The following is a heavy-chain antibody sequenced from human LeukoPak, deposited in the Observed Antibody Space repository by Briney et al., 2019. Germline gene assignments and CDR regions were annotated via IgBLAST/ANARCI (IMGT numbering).Heavy chain of an antibody. D-gene: IGHD4/OR15-4a*01. CDR1: GITCSSFE. V-gene: IGHV3-48*03. CDR3: ARLWGFKDTHY. CDR2: ISGTGAAI. Sequence: GSLRLSCTASGITCSSFEMNWVRQAPGKGLEWISYISGTGAAIYYADPVKGRVSISRDNAKNSVFLQMNSLIAEDTAVYYCARLWGFKDTHYWGQGTLVTVSS. J-gene: IGHJ4*02.